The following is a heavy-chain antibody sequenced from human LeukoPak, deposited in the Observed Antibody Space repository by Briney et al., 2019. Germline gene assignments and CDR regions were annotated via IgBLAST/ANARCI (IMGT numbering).Heavy chain of an antibody. CDR3: AKGNWNSSPGWFDP. J-gene: IGHJ5*02. D-gene: IGHD1-1*01. CDR1: GFTFSSYA. Sequence: PGGSLRLSCAASGFTFSSYAMGWVRQAPGKGLEWVSAISGSGGSTYYADSVKGRFTISRDNSKNTLYVQMNSLRAEDTAIYYCAKGNWNSSPGWFDPWGQGTLVTVSS. V-gene: IGHV3-23*01. CDR2: ISGSGGST.